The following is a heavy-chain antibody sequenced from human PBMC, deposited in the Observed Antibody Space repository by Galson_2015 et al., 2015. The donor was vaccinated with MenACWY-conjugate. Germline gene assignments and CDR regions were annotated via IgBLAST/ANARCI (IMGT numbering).Heavy chain of an antibody. J-gene: IGHJ4*02. Sequence: SVKVSCKAPKYIFTGYNIHWVRQAPGQGLEWMGFINPTGVKTNYAQEFQGRGTMTRDTSTGTVYMHLNSLRSEDTAVYYCARARTTGYVGDYFDYWGQGTLVTVSS. CDR2: INPTGVKT. V-gene: IGHV1-46*01. CDR1: KYIFTGYN. D-gene: IGHD5-12*01. CDR3: ARARTTGYVGDYFDY.